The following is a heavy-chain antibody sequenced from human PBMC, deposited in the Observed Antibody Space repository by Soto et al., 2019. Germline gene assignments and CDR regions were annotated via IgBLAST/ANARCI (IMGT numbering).Heavy chain of an antibody. CDR3: ARGSNWFDP. Sequence: TLSLTCIVSGGSMSSYYWSWIRQPPGKGLEWIGYIYHSGSTNYSPSLKSRITMSLDTSKNQFSLKLSSVTAADTAVYYCARGSNWFDPWGQGTLVTVSS. CDR2: IYHSGST. CDR1: GGSMSSYY. J-gene: IGHJ5*02. V-gene: IGHV4-59*01.